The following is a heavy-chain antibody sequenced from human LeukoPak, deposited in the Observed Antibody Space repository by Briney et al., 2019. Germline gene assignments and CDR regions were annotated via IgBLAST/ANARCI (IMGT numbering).Heavy chain of an antibody. J-gene: IGHJ4*02. CDR3: ARAPITSPFYFDS. V-gene: IGHV3-20*04. CDR2: INWSGGST. CDR1: GFAFDEHG. Sequence: GGSLRLSCTASGFAFDEHGMSWVRQVPGKGLEWVSGINWSGGSTDYADPLRGRFTISRDNAKNSLYLQMYSLRAEDTALYYCARAPITSPFYFDSWGQGTVVTVSS. D-gene: IGHD2-2*01.